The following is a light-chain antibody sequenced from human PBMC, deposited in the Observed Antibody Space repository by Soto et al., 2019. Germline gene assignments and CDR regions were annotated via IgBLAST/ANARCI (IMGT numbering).Light chain of an antibody. Sequence: EIVLTQSPDTLSLSPGERATLSCRASQSVRSSLAWYQQKPGQAPRLLIYDASNRATGIPARFSGSGSGTDFTLTIGSLEPEDFAVYYCQQRSNWPPEVTFGPGTKVDIK. CDR1: QSVRSS. CDR2: DAS. J-gene: IGKJ3*01. V-gene: IGKV3-11*01. CDR3: QQRSNWPPEVT.